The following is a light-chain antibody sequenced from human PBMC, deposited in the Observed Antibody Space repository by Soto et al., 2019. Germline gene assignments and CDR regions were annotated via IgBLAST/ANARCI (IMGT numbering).Light chain of an antibody. CDR3: SSFTTSSTWV. V-gene: IGLV2-14*01. J-gene: IGLJ3*02. CDR1: SSDVGGAYNY. CDR2: EVS. Sequence: QSALTQPASVSGSPGQSITISCTGTSSDVGGAYNYVSWYQQHPGKAPKLMIYEVSNRPSGVSDRFSGSKAGNTASLTISGLQAEDEADYYCSSFTTSSTWVFGGGTKVTVL.